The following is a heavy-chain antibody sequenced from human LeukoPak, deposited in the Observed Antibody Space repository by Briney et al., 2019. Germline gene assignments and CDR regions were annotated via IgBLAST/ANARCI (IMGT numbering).Heavy chain of an antibody. CDR3: ARSLGYCSSTSCYESWFDP. CDR1: GYTFTSYA. CDR2: INAGNGNT. J-gene: IGHJ5*02. D-gene: IGHD2-2*01. V-gene: IGHV1-3*03. Sequence: ASVKVSCKASGYTFTSYAMHWVRQAPGQRLEWMGWINAGNGNTKYSQEFQGRVTITRDTSASTAYMELSSLRSEDMAVYYCARSLGYCSSTSCYESWFDPWGQGTLVTVSS.